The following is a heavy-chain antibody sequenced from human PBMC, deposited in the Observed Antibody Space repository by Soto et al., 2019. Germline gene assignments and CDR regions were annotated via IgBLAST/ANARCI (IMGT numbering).Heavy chain of an antibody. J-gene: IGHJ4*02. D-gene: IGHD3-10*01. CDR2: IYYSGST. CDR3: AIGLHYYGSGSYYPDY. V-gene: IGHV4-39*01. CDR1: GGSISSSSYY. Sequence: PLQILSLTCTVSGGSISSSSYYCGWIRQPPGKGLEWIGSIYYSGSTYYNPSLKSRVTISVDTSKNQFSLKLSSVTAADTAVYYCAIGLHYYGSGSYYPDYWGQGTLVTRSS.